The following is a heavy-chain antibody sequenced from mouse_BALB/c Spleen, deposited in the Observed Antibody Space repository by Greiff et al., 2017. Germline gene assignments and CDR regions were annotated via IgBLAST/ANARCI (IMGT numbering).Heavy chain of an antibody. J-gene: IGHJ2*01. D-gene: IGHD2-4*01. CDR3: ARSIYYDYDVLFDY. Sequence: QVQLQQSGAELARPGASVKMSCKASGYTFTSYTMHWVKQRPGQGLEWIGYINPSSGYTNYNQKFKDKATLTADKSSSTAYMQLSSLTSEDSALYYCARSIYYDYDVLFDYWGQGTTLTVSS. CDR1: GYTFTSYT. V-gene: IGHV1-4*01. CDR2: INPSSGYT.